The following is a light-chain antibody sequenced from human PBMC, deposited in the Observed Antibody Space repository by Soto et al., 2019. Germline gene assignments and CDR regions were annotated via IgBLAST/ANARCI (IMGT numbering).Light chain of an antibody. J-gene: IGLJ2*01. Sequence: QSALTQPASVSGSLGQSITISCTGTSIDVGGYNYVSWYQQHPGQAPKLLIYDVSHRPSGISYRFSGSKSGNTASLTISVLQAEDEADYYCSSYTGSAALVIFGGGTKLTVL. CDR3: SSYTGSAALVI. V-gene: IGLV2-14*03. CDR2: DVS. CDR1: SIDVGGYNY.